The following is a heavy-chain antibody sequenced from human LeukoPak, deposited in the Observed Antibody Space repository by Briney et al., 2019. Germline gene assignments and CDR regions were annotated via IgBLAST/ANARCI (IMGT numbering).Heavy chain of an antibody. CDR1: GGSISSFH. Sequence: SETLSLTCTVSGGSISSFHWSWIRQPPGKGLEWIGYVYYTGSTNYNPSLKSRVTISVDTSQNQFSLKMNSVTAADTAVYYCTRDQYHFDRDYFNYYMDVWGKGTTVTVSS. CDR3: TRDQYHFDRDYFNYYMDV. V-gene: IGHV4-59*01. J-gene: IGHJ6*03. CDR2: VYYTGST. D-gene: IGHD3-22*01.